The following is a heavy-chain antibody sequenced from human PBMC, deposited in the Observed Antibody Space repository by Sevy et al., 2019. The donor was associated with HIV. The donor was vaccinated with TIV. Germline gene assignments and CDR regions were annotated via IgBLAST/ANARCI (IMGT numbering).Heavy chain of an antibody. CDR3: ARSIAAAGTTFDY. J-gene: IGHJ4*02. CDR2: ISSSGSTI. V-gene: IGHV3-48*03. Sequence: GGALRLSCAASGFTFSSYEMNWVRQAPGKGLEWVSYISSSGSTIYYADSVKGRFTISRDNAKISLYLQMNSLRAEDTAVYYCARSIAAAGTTFDYWGQGTLVTVSS. CDR1: GFTFSSYE. D-gene: IGHD6-13*01.